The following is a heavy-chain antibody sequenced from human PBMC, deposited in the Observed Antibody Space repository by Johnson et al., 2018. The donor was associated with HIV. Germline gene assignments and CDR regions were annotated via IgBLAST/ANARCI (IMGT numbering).Heavy chain of an antibody. CDR3: AKKQWPEDDAFDI. CDR2: ISYDGSNK. J-gene: IGHJ3*02. D-gene: IGHD6-19*01. Sequence: QVQLVESGGGVVQPGRSLRLSCAASGFTFNNYAMDWVRQAPGKGLEWVAVISYDGSNKYYRDSVKGRFTISRDNSENTLYLQMNSLRAEDTAVYYCAKKQWPEDDAFDIWGQGTMVTVSS. CDR1: GFTFNNYA. V-gene: IGHV3-30*18.